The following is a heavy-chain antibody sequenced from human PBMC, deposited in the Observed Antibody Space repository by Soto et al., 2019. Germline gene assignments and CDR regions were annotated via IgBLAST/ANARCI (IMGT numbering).Heavy chain of an antibody. CDR1: GGSISSSSYY. J-gene: IGHJ3*02. V-gene: IGHV4-39*01. D-gene: IGHD3-22*01. CDR2: IYYSGST. Sequence: PSETLSLTCTVSGGSISSSSYYWGWIRQPPGKGLEWIGSIYYSGSTYYNPSLKSRVTISVDTSKNQFSLKLSSVTAADTAVYYCARLFNAITMIVVPIWGGAFDIWGQGTMVTVSS. CDR3: ARLFNAITMIVVPIWGGAFDI.